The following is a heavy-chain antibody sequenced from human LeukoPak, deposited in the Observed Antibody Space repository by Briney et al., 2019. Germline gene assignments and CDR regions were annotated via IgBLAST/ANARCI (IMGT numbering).Heavy chain of an antibody. CDR1: GYTFISYG. CDR3: ARRGGVRSWYWFDP. J-gene: IGHJ5*02. Sequence: GASVKVSCKASGYTFISYGISWVRQAPGQGLEWMGWISAYNGNTNYAQKLQGRVTMTTDTSTSTAYMELRSLRSDDTAVYYCARRGGVRSWYWFDPWGQGTLVTVSS. V-gene: IGHV1-18*01. D-gene: IGHD6-13*01. CDR2: ISAYNGNT.